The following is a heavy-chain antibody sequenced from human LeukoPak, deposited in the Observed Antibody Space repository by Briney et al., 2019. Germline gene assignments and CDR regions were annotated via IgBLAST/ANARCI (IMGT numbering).Heavy chain of an antibody. J-gene: IGHJ4*02. CDR3: ARARWQLVPYFDS. D-gene: IGHD6-6*01. CDR1: GYTFTDYY. CDR2: INPNSGVT. V-gene: IGHV1-2*04. Sequence: ASLKVSCKASGYTFTDYYMHCVRHAPGQGLEWMGWINPNSGVTNFAQKFQGWVAMTRDTSISTAYLELGSLRSDDTAVYFCARARWQLVPYFDSWGQGTLVTVSS.